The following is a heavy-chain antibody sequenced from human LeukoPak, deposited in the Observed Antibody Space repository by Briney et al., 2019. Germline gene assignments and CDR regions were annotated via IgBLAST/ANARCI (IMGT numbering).Heavy chain of an antibody. CDR2: IYHSGST. D-gene: IGHD3-10*01. CDR1: GYSISSGYY. Sequence: SETLSLACAVSGYSISSGYYWGWIRQPPGKGLEWIGSIYHSGSTYYNPSLKSRVTISVDTSKNQFSLKLSSVTAADTAVYYCATTGVRGIRDWFDPWGQGTLVTVSS. J-gene: IGHJ5*02. CDR3: ATTGVRGIRDWFDP. V-gene: IGHV4-38-2*01.